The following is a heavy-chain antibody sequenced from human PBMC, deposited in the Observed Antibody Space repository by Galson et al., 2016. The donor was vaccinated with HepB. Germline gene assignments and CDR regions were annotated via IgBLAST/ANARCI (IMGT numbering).Heavy chain of an antibody. Sequence: SVKVSCKVSGDSLSELSMHWVRQAPGKGLEYMGISVAEDGEPFYAEKFQGRVTMMEDKSTDTAYLELRSLRSEDTAVYYCATDRAEAALEASDLWGQGTMVTVSS. CDR3: ATDRAEAALEASDL. CDR2: SVAEDGEP. J-gene: IGHJ3*01. CDR1: GDSLSELS. D-gene: IGHD6-19*01. V-gene: IGHV1-24*01.